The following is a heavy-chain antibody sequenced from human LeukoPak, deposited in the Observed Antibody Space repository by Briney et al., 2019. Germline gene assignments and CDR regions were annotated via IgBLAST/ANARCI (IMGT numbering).Heavy chain of an antibody. CDR2: ISAYSGST. D-gene: IGHD2-2*01. CDR1: GYTFANHG. Sequence: ASVKVSCKTSGYTFANHGISWVRQAPGQGLEWMAWISAYSGSTNYAQKLQDRISLTTDTSTSTAYMELRSLRSDDTALYYCAKDISCSSTSCRKGYYYGMDVWGQGTTVTVSS. CDR3: AKDISCSSTSCRKGYYYGMDV. V-gene: IGHV1-18*01. J-gene: IGHJ6*02.